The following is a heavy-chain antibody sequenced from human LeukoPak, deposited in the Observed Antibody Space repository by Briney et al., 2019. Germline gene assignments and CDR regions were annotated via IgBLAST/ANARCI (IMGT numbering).Heavy chain of an antibody. V-gene: IGHV4-59*01. Sequence: SETLSLTCTASGGSISSYYWSWIRQPPGKGLEWIGYIYYSGGTNYNPSLKSRVTISVDTSKNQFSLKLSSVTAADTAVYYCAKIGIDDALDIWGQGTMVTVSS. J-gene: IGHJ3*02. CDR1: GGSISSYY. CDR3: AKIGIDDALDI. D-gene: IGHD2-15*01. CDR2: IYYSGGT.